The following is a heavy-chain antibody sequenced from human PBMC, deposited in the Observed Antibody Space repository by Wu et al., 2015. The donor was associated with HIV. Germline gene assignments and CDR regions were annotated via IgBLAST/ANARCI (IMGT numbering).Heavy chain of an antibody. CDR2: IIPVFGLP. V-gene: IGHV1-69*12. J-gene: IGHJ6*03. CDR3: AITPPRRRDEVAHHLLFYFYYMD. Sequence: QVQLMQSGAEVKKPGSSVKVSCKASGGTFSGYAVSWLRQAPGQGLEWMGGIIPVFGLPKYSQRFEGRVTISADQSTSTVYMELSSLRSEDTAMYYCAITPPRRRDEVAHHLLFYFYYMDCGAKGHGHRLL. CDR1: GGTFSGYA. D-gene: IGHD2-2*01.